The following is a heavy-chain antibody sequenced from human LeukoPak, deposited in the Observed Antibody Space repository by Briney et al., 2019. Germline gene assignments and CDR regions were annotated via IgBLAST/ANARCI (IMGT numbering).Heavy chain of an antibody. Sequence: GESLKISCKGSGYSFTSYWIGWVRQMPGKGLEWMGVIYPAASDTRYSPSFEGQVTISAEKSISTAHLQWSSLKASDTAMYYCASTNSGSRYDTFDIWGQGTPVTVSS. CDR3: ASTNSGSRYDTFDI. CDR2: IYPAASDT. CDR1: GYSFTSYW. J-gene: IGHJ3*02. D-gene: IGHD1-26*01. V-gene: IGHV5-51*01.